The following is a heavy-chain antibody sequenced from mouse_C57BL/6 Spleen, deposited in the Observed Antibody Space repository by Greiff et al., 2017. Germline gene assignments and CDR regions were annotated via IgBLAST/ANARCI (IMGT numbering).Heavy chain of an antibody. CDR1: GYTFTSYW. V-gene: IGHV1-69*01. Sequence: LQLQQPGAELVMPGASVKLSCKASGYTFTSYWMHWVKQRPGQGLEWIGEIDPSDSYTNYNQKFKGKSTLTVDKSSSTAYMQLSSLTSEDSAVYYCARWDSKYWYFDVWGTGTTVTVSS. CDR3: ARWDSKYWYFDV. J-gene: IGHJ1*03. D-gene: IGHD2-5*01. CDR2: IDPSDSYT.